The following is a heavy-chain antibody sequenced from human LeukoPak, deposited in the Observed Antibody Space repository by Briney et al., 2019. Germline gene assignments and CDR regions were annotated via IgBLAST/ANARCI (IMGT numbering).Heavy chain of an antibody. CDR3: TRVTSWRTGFDY. CDR2: ITWNSDDM. D-gene: IGHD1-1*01. CDR1: GFSFEAYG. J-gene: IGHJ4*02. Sequence: GGSLRLSCAASGFSFEAYGMYWVRQAPGKGLEWVSGITWNSDDMAYADSVKGRFTISRDNAKNCLYLRMNSLTVEDTALYYCTRVTSWRTGFDYWGQGTLVTVSS. V-gene: IGHV3-9*01.